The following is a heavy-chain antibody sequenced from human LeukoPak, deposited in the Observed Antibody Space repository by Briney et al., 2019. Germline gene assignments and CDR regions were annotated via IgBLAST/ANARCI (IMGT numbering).Heavy chain of an antibody. D-gene: IGHD3-3*01. V-gene: IGHV3-21*01. CDR2: ISSSSSYI. J-gene: IGHJ6*04. Sequence: GGSLRLSCAASGFTFSSYSMNWVRQAPGKGLEWVSSISSSSSYIYYADSVKGRFTISRDNAKNSLYLQMNSLRAEDTAVYYCARDPLPYYDFWSGSEAAWGKGTTVTVSS. CDR1: GFTFSSYS. CDR3: ARDPLPYYDFWSGSEAA.